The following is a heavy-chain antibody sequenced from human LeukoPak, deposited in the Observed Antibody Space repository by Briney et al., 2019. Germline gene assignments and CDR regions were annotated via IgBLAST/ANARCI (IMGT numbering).Heavy chain of an antibody. D-gene: IGHD2-15*01. J-gene: IGHJ4*02. CDR1: GESLNSYY. V-gene: IGHV4-34*01. Sequence: PSETLSLTPAVYGESLNSYYWSCVPQPPRGGPECSGEIYESGTTEYNPSLKSRVTISMVPSKQQFSLSLSSVTAADTAVYYCARGAWATRLGSWGLGTPVIVSS. CDR3: ARGAWATRLGS. CDR2: IYESGTT.